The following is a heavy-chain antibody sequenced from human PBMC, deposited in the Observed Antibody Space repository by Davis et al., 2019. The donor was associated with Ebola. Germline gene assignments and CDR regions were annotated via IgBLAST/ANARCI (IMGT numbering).Heavy chain of an antibody. CDR3: ARDAFSLSRYDTEDH. V-gene: IGHV3-7*01. J-gene: IGHJ4*02. CDR1: GFTFSSYW. D-gene: IGHD3-9*01. CDR2: IRQDGSEK. Sequence: GGSLRLSCEVSGFTFSSYWMSWVRQAPGKGLEWVANIRQDGSEKQHVDSVKGRFTISRDNARDSLYLQMDSLRVEDTAIYYCARDAFSLSRYDTEDHWGQGTLVTVSS.